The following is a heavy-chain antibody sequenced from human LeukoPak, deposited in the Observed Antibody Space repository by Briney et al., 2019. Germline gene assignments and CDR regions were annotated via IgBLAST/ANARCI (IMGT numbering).Heavy chain of an antibody. CDR3: ARHVGYDGSGSYLSYFDY. Sequence: SETPSLTCTVSGGSISSYYWSWIRQPPGKGLEWIGEINHSGSTNYNPSLKSRVTMSVDTSKNQFSLKLSSVTAADTAVYYCARHVGYDGSGSYLSYFDYWGQGTLVTVSS. J-gene: IGHJ4*02. CDR2: INHSGST. V-gene: IGHV4-59*08. D-gene: IGHD3-10*01. CDR1: GGSISSYY.